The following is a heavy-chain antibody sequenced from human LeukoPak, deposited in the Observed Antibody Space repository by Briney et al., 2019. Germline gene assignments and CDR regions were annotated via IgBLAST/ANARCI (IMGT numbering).Heavy chain of an antibody. J-gene: IGHJ3*02. D-gene: IGHD4-11*01. CDR1: GFTVGSNY. CDR2: IYSDGTT. Sequence: GGSLRLSCAASGFTVGSNYMSWVRQAPWKGLEWVSVIYSDGTTYYADSVKGRFTISRDNSKNTLYLQMNSLGAEDTAVYYCARDSPYSDYLIGGAFNIWGQGTMVTVSS. CDR3: ARDSPYSDYLIGGAFNI. V-gene: IGHV3-53*01.